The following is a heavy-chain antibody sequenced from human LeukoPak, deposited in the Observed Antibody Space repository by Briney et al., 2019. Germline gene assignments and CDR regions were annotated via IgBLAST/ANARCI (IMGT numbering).Heavy chain of an antibody. D-gene: IGHD3-10*01. V-gene: IGHV4-39*07. CDR1: GGSISSSSYY. J-gene: IGHJ5*02. CDR3: ARLRGVLWFGSWWFDP. Sequence: SETLSLTCTVSGGSISSSSYYWGWIRQPPGKGLEWIGSIYYSGSTYYNPSLKSRVTISVDTSKNQFSLKLSSVTAADTAVYYCARLRGVLWFGSWWFDPWGQGTLVTVSS. CDR2: IYYSGST.